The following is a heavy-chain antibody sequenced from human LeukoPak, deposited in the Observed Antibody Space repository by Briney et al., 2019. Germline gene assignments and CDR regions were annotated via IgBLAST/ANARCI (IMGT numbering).Heavy chain of an antibody. V-gene: IGHV3-48*04. J-gene: IGHJ4*02. CDR3: ASGANSGSYFDY. Sequence: GGTLRLSCAASGFTFSTYGMSWVRQAPGKGLEWVSSISGSGSTIYYADSVKGRFTISRDNAKNSLYLQMNSLRAEDTAVYYCASGANSGSYFDYWGQGTLVTVSS. CDR1: GFTFSTYG. D-gene: IGHD1-26*01. CDR2: ISGSGSTI.